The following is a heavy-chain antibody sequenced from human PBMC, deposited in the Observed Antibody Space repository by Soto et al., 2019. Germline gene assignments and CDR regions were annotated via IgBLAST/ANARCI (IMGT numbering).Heavy chain of an antibody. Sequence: ASVKVSCKASGYTFTGYYMHWVRQAPGQGLEWMGWINPNSGGTNYAQKFQGWVTMTRDTSISTAYMELSRLRSDDTAVYYCARDAAGKATAYSFDIWGQGTMVTVSS. J-gene: IGHJ3*02. CDR1: GYTFTGYY. D-gene: IGHD5-12*01. CDR2: INPNSGGT. V-gene: IGHV1-2*04. CDR3: ARDAAGKATAYSFDI.